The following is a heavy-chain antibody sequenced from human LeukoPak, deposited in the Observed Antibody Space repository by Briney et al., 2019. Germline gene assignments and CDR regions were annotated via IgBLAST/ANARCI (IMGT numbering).Heavy chain of an antibody. CDR3: AAWTVALFDY. J-gene: IGHJ4*02. Sequence: PGGSLRLSCAASGFTFSSYSMNWVRQAPGKGLEWVSSISSSSSYIYYADSVKGRFTISRDNAKNSLYLQMNSLRAEDTAVYYCAAWTVALFDYWGQGTLVTVSS. V-gene: IGHV3-21*01. CDR2: ISSSSSYI. D-gene: IGHD6-19*01. CDR1: GFTFSSYS.